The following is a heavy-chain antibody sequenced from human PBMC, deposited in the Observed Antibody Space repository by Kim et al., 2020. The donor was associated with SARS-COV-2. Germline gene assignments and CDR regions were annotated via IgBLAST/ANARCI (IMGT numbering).Heavy chain of an antibody. CDR3: ARMSLVGATNPYFDY. Sequence: SETLSLTCTVSGDSINGYYWSWIRQPAGKGLEYIGRIHSSGNTKYLPSLNSRVTMSVDTYNSKFSLTLSSLTAADTAIYFCARMSLVGATNPYFDYWGQGMLVTVSS. D-gene: IGHD1-26*01. CDR2: IHSSGNT. J-gene: IGHJ4*02. CDR1: GDSINGYY. V-gene: IGHV4-4*07.